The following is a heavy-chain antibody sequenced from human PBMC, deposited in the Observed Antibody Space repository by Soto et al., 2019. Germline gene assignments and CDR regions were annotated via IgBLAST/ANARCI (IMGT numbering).Heavy chain of an antibody. D-gene: IGHD3-22*01. CDR2: ISYDGSNK. CDR3: AKNFYASSDQACFDY. CDR1: GFTFSSYG. J-gene: IGHJ4*02. Sequence: QVQLVESGGGVVQPGRSLRLSCAASGFTFSSYGMHWVRQAPGKGLEWVAVISYDGSNKYYADSVKGRFTISRDNSKNTLYLQMNSLRAEDTAVYYCAKNFYASSDQACFDYWGQGTLVTVSS. V-gene: IGHV3-30*18.